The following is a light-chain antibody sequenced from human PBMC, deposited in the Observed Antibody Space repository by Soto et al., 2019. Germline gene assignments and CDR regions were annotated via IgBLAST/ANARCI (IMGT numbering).Light chain of an antibody. CDR1: SSDVGGYNY. CDR3: SAYTSSRSL. Sequence: QSVLTQPASASGSPGQSITISCTGTSSDVGGYNYVSWYQQHPGKAPILMIYDVSNRSSGVPNRFSGSKSGNSASLTISGLQAEDEAYYYCSAYTSSRSLFGGGTKLTVL. CDR2: DVS. J-gene: IGLJ2*01. V-gene: IGLV2-14*01.